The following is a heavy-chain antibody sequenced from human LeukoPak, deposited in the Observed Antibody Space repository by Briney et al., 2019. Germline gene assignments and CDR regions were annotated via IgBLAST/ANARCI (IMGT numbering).Heavy chain of an antibody. CDR1: GGSISSSSYY. CDR2: IYYSGST. D-gene: IGHD6-13*01. V-gene: IGHV4-39*07. Sequence: SETLSLTCTVSGGSISSSSYYWGWIRQPPGKGLEWIGSIYYSGSTYYNPSLKSRVTISVDTSKNQFSLKLSSVTAADTAVYYCASSSSSWYEFDAFDIWGQGTMVTVSS. CDR3: ASSSSSWYEFDAFDI. J-gene: IGHJ3*02.